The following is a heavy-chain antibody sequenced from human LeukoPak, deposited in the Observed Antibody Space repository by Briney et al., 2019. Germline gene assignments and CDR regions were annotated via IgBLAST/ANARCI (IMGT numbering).Heavy chain of an antibody. Sequence: PGGSLRLSCAASGFTFSGYAMSWVRQAPGKGLEWVSAVSGSGGSTYYADSVKGRFTISRDNSKNTLYLQMNSLRAEDTAVYYCAKDQLTFTVTTSGYWGQGTLVTVSS. J-gene: IGHJ4*02. CDR2: VSGSGGST. V-gene: IGHV3-23*01. CDR1: GFTFSGYA. CDR3: AKDQLTFTVTTSGY. D-gene: IGHD4-17*01.